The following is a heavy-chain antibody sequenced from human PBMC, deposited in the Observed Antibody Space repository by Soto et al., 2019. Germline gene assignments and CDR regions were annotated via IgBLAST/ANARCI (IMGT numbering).Heavy chain of an antibody. D-gene: IGHD5-18*01. V-gene: IGHV3-7*01. J-gene: IGHJ6*03. CDR2: IKQDGSEK. CDR3: AREVGYSYGGHYYYYMDV. Sequence: GGSLRLSCAASGFTFSSYWMSWVRQAPGKGLEWVANIKQDGSEKYYVDSVKGRFTISRDNAKNSLYLQMNSLRAEDTAVYYCAREVGYSYGGHYYYYMDVWGKGTTVTVSS. CDR1: GFTFSSYW.